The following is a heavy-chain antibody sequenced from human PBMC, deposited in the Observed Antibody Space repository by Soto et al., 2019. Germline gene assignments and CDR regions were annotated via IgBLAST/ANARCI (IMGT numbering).Heavy chain of an antibody. CDR1: GFTFSSYA. Sequence: GGSLRLSCAASGFTFSSYAMSWVRQAPGKGLEWVSTISGSGGSTYYADSVKGRFTISRDNSKNTLYLQMDSLRAEDAAVYYCAKHRMPGTTGEFDDYWGQGTLVTVSS. V-gene: IGHV3-23*01. D-gene: IGHD3-10*01. CDR3: AKHRMPGTTGEFDDY. J-gene: IGHJ4*02. CDR2: ISGSGGST.